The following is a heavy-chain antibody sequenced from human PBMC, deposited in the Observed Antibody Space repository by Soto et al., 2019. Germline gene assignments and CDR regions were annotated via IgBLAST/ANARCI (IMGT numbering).Heavy chain of an antibody. V-gene: IGHV3-23*01. CDR1: GFNFSSYA. CDR3: AKEGDYYDCWSGYGMDV. J-gene: IGHJ6*02. D-gene: IGHD3-3*01. Sequence: PGGSLRLSCTASGFNFSSYAMSWVRQAPGKGLEWVSAISGSGGSTYYADSVKGRFTISRDNSKNTLYLQTNSLRVEDTAVYYCAKEGDYYDCWSGYGMDVWGQGTTVTVSS. CDR2: ISGSGGST.